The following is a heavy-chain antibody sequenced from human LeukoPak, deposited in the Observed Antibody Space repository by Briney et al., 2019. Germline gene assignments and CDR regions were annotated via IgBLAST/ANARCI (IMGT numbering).Heavy chain of an antibody. CDR2: INPNSGGT. D-gene: IGHD2-2*01. J-gene: IGHJ5*02. CDR3: ARSEVCSSTSCYNWFDP. V-gene: IGHV1-2*02. CDR1: GYTFTGYY. Sequence: ASVKVPCKASGYTFTGYYMHWVRQAPGQGLEWMGWINPNSGGTNYAQKFQGRVTMTRDTSISTAYMELSRLRSDDTAVYYCARSEVCSSTSCYNWFDPWGQGTLVTVSS.